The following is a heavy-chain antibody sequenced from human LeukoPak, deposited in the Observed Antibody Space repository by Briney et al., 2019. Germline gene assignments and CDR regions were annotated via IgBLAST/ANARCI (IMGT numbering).Heavy chain of an antibody. CDR2: ISGSGGST. D-gene: IGHD4-17*01. CDR1: GFTFSSYA. V-gene: IGHV3-23*01. Sequence: PGGSLRLSCAASGFTFSSYAMSWVRQAPGEGLEWVSAISGSGGSTYYADSVKGRFTISRDNSKNTLYLQMNSLSAEDTAVYYCAKGDTDYGDYCFDYWGQGTLVTVSS. J-gene: IGHJ4*02. CDR3: AKGDTDYGDYCFDY.